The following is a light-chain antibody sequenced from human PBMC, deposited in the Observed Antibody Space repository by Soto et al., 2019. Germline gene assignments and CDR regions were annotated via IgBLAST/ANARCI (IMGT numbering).Light chain of an antibody. J-gene: IGKJ1*01. CDR1: ETVSTN. CDR2: GSS. Sequence: EIVLTQSPATLSVSPGERATLSCRATETVSTNLAWFQRKAGQPPRLLIYGSSTRATGVPDRFSGSGSGTEFALTISSLQSEDFALYYCQQYHNLWTFGQGTKVDIK. V-gene: IGKV3-15*01. CDR3: QQYHNLWT.